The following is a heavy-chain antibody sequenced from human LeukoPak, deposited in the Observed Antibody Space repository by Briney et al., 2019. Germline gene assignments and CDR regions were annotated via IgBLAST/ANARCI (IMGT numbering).Heavy chain of an antibody. J-gene: IGHJ5*02. V-gene: IGHV4-34*01. CDR2: INHSGST. CDR1: GGFFSGYY. CDR3: ARYYDSSGYWFDP. Sequence: SETLSLTCAVYGGFFSGYYWSWIRQPPGKGLELIGEINHSGSTNYNPSLKSRVTISVDTSKNQFSLKLSSVTAADTAVYYCARYYDSSGYWFDPWGQGTLVTVSS. D-gene: IGHD3-22*01.